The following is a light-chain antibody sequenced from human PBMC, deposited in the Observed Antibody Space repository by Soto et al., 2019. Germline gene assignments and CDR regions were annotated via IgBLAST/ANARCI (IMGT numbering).Light chain of an antibody. CDR2: FNN. CDR1: SSDIGSNT. Sequence: QSVLTQPPSASGTPGQGVTISCSGSSSDIGSNTVNWYQQLPGTAPKLLIYFNNQRPSGVPDRFSGSKSGTSASLAISGLQSEDEAQYYCQVWDSSSDHILFGRGTKLTVL. CDR3: QVWDSSSDHIL. V-gene: IGLV1-44*01. J-gene: IGLJ2*01.